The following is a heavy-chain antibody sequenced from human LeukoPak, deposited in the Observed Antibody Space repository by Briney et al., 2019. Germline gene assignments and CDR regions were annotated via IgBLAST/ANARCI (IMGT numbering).Heavy chain of an antibody. CDR1: GFTFSSYW. J-gene: IGHJ4*02. D-gene: IGHD6-19*01. CDR3: ARKQWLDGD. CDR2: INSDGSSI. Sequence: PGESLRLSCAASGFTFSSYWMRWVRQVPGKGLVWVSRINSDGSSISYADSVKGRFTISRDNAKNTLYLQMNSLRAEDTAVYYCARKQWLDGDWGQGTLVTVSS. V-gene: IGHV3-74*01.